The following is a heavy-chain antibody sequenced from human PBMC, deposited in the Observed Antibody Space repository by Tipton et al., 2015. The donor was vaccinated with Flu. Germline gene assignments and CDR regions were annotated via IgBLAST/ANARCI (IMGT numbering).Heavy chain of an antibody. Sequence: TLSLTCTVSGGSISSSSHYWGWIRQAPGRGLEWVGSIYYTGYPYYNSSLKSRLAMSIDTSKKQFSLRLSSVTAADTAVYYCARDPPTRNWFDPWGQGTLVTVSS. CDR3: ARDPPTRNWFDP. V-gene: IGHV4-39*07. J-gene: IGHJ5*02. CDR2: IYYTGYP. D-gene: IGHD5-12*01. CDR1: GGSISSSSHY.